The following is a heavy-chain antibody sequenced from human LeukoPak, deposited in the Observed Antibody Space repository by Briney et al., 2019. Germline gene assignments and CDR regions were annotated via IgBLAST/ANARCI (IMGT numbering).Heavy chain of an antibody. CDR3: ARGGPVGNYDSSAYYLH. CDR1: GYIFTSYY. J-gene: IGHJ4*02. CDR2: INPRGGGT. D-gene: IGHD3-22*01. V-gene: IGHV1-46*01. Sequence: ASVRVSCKASGYIFTSYYIHWVRRAPGQGLEWMGIINPRGGGTTNAQKFQGSVTMTRDTSTNTVYMELSSLRSEDTAVYYCARGGPVGNYDSSAYYLHWGQGTLVTVSS.